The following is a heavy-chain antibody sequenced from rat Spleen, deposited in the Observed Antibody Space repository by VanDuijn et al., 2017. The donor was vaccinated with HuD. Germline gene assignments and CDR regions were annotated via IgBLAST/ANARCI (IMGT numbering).Heavy chain of an antibody. CDR3: ARHGRTTDYPFDY. CDR1: GFSLTSYN. CDR2: IWTGGST. Sequence: QVQVKESGPGLVQPSQTLSLTCTVSGFSLTSYNVHWIRQPPGKGLEWMGIIWTGGSTAYSSLLKSRLTITRDTSKNQVFLKMNSLQPEDTGTYYCARHGRTTDYPFDYWGHGVMVTVSS. V-gene: IGHV2-30*01. D-gene: IGHD1-6*01. J-gene: IGHJ2*01.